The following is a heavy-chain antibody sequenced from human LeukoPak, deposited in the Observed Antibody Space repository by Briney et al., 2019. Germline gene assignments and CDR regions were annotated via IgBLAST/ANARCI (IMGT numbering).Heavy chain of an antibody. D-gene: IGHD2-2*01. CDR1: GFTFSSYA. CDR3: ARGSLYCSSTSCFSYYFDY. V-gene: IGHV3-30-3*01. CDR2: ISYDGSNK. Sequence: RGGSLRLSCAASGFTFSSYAMHWVRQAPGKGLEWVAVISYDGSNKYYADSVKGRFTISRDNSKNTLYLQMNSLRAEDTAVYYCARGSLYCSSTSCFSYYFDYWGQGTLVTVSS. J-gene: IGHJ4*02.